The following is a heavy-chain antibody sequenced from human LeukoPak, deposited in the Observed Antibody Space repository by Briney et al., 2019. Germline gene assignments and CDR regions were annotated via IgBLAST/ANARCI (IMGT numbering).Heavy chain of an antibody. Sequence: PGGSLRLSCAASGFTFNSYAMSWVRQAPGKGLEWVSAISGSGGNTNYADSLKGRFTISRDNSKNTLSLQMNSLRAEDTAVYYCTTFYSRLTDYWGQGTLVTVSS. D-gene: IGHD2/OR15-2a*01. V-gene: IGHV3-23*01. CDR3: TTFYSRLTDY. CDR2: ISGSGGNT. J-gene: IGHJ4*02. CDR1: GFTFNSYA.